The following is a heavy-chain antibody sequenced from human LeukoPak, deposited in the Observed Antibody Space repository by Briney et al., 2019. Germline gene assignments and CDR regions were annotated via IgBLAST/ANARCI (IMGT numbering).Heavy chain of an antibody. CDR1: GGSISSSSYY. V-gene: IGHV4-39*01. CDR3: AIEYYDFWSGYTLGDY. J-gene: IGHJ4*02. Sequence: SETLSLTCTVSGGSISSSSYYWGWIRQPPGKGLEWIGSIYYSGSTYYNPSLKSRVTISLDTSKNQFSLKLSSVTAADTAVYYCAIEYYDFWSGYTLGDYWGQGTLVTVSS. CDR2: IYYSGST. D-gene: IGHD3-3*01.